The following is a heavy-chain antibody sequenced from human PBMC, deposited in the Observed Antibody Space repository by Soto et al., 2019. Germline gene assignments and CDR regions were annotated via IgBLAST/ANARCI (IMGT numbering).Heavy chain of an antibody. J-gene: IGHJ6*02. D-gene: IGHD3-10*01. CDR2: IYHSGST. V-gene: IGHV4-4*02. Sequence: LSLTCAVSGGSISSSNWWSWVRQPPGKGLEWIGEIYHSGSTNYNPSLKSRVTISVDKSKNQFSLKLSSVTAADTAVYYCARDQVTMVRGVIYYYYGMDVWGQGTTVTVSS. CDR1: GGSISSSNW. CDR3: ARDQVTMVRGVIYYYYGMDV.